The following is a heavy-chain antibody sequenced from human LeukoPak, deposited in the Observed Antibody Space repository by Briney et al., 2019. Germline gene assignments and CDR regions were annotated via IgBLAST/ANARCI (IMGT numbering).Heavy chain of an antibody. CDR3: ARAGYGDYGGPSTHFDY. V-gene: IGHV4-34*01. J-gene: IGHJ4*02. CDR1: GGSFSGYY. D-gene: IGHD4-17*01. CDR2: INHSGST. Sequence: SETLSLTCAVYGGSFSGYYWSWIRQPPGKGLEWIGEINHSGSTNYNPSLKSRVTISVDTSKNQFSLKLSSVTAADTAVYYCARAGYGDYGGPSTHFDYWGQGTLVTVSS.